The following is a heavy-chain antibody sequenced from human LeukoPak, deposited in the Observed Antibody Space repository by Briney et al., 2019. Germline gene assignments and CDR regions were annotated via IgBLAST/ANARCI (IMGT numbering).Heavy chain of an antibody. V-gene: IGHV4-39*07. Sequence: SETLSLTCTASGDSITNSNYYWGWVRQSPGRGLEWLGNIFYNGGPYYNPSFKSRVVISVDTSKNHLSLTLNAVTAADTAVYHCASYSGIYSAFEIWSQGTLVTVSS. CDR1: GDSITNSNYY. CDR3: ASYSGIYSAFEI. J-gene: IGHJ3*02. CDR2: IFYNGGP. D-gene: IGHD1-26*01.